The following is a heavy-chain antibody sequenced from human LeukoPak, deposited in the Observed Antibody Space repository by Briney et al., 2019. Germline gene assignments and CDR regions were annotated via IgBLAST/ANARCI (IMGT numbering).Heavy chain of an antibody. CDR2: ITLSSSTT. J-gene: IGHJ5*02. Sequence: GGSLRLSCAASGFTFNIYGMDWVRQAPGKGLEWVSYITLSSSTTYYADSVEGRFTISRDNAKKSLYLQMNSLRAEDTAVYYCARGGKIAAAGTLFDPWGQGTLVTVSS. V-gene: IGHV3-48*01. CDR1: GFTFNIYG. CDR3: ARGGKIAAAGTLFDP. D-gene: IGHD6-13*01.